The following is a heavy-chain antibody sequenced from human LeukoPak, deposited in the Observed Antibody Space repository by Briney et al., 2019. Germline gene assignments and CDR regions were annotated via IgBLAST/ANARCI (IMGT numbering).Heavy chain of an antibody. D-gene: IGHD3-16*02. V-gene: IGHV5-51*01. CDR1: GYSFTSYW. CDR2: IYPGDSDT. J-gene: IGHJ4*02. Sequence: GESLKISCKGSGYSFTSYWIGWVRQMPGKGLEWMGIIYPGDSDTRYSPSFQGQVTISADKSISTADLQWSSLKASDTAMYYCARLGDYVWGSYRYTAFDYWGQGTLVTVSS. CDR3: ARLGDYVWGSYRYTAFDY.